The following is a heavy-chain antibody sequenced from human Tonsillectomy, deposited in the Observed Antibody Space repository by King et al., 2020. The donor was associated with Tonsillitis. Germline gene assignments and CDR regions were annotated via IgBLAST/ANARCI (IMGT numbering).Heavy chain of an antibody. Sequence: VQLQESGPGLVKPSETLSLTCTVSGASISSSYWSWVRQPAGKGLEWIGRVFPSGSTSYNPSLKSRVTMSVETSKNQFSLKLSSMTAADTAMFYCARGYSSGSHYLDHCGQGPLVTVSS. CDR3: ARGYSSGSHYLDH. CDR2: VFPSGST. J-gene: IGHJ4*02. CDR1: GASISSSY. V-gene: IGHV4-4*07. D-gene: IGHD6-19*01.